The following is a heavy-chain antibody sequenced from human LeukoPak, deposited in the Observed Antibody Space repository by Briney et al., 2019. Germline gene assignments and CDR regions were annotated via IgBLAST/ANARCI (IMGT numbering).Heavy chain of an antibody. CDR3: TRYLGSTCFDS. Sequence: GASVKVSCKASGYTFTSYGISWVRQAPGQGLEWVGWISAYNGHTNYAQKLQGRVTMTTDASTTTAYMELRSLGSDDTAVYYCTRYLGSTCFDSWGQGTLVTVSS. D-gene: IGHD2-2*01. V-gene: IGHV1-18*01. CDR1: GYTFTSYG. CDR2: ISAYNGHT. J-gene: IGHJ4*02.